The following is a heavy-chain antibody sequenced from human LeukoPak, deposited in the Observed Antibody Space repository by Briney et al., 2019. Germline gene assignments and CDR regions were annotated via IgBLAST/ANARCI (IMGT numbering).Heavy chain of an antibody. V-gene: IGHV3-21*01. Sequence: NPGGSLRLSCAASGFTFSSYAMHWVRQAPGKGLEWVSSISSSSTYIYYADSVKGRFTISRDNAKNSLYLQMSSLRAEDTAVYYCARAPYGSGSYSGSDYWGQGTLVTVSS. J-gene: IGHJ4*02. D-gene: IGHD3-10*01. CDR2: ISSSSTYI. CDR1: GFTFSSYA. CDR3: ARAPYGSGSYSGSDY.